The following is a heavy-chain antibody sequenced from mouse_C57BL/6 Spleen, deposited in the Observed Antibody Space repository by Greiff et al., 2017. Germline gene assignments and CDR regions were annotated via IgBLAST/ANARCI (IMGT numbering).Heavy chain of an antibody. CDR3: ARGNYYYGSSYYFDY. CDR1: GYSITSGYY. CDR2: ISYDGSN. J-gene: IGHJ2*01. V-gene: IGHV3-6*01. D-gene: IGHD1-1*01. Sequence: ESGPGLVKPSQSLSLTCSVTGYSITSGYYWNWIRQFPGNKLEWMGYISYDGSNNYNPSLKNRISITRDTSKNQFFLKLNSVTTEDTATYYCARGNYYYGSSYYFDYWGQGTTLTVSS.